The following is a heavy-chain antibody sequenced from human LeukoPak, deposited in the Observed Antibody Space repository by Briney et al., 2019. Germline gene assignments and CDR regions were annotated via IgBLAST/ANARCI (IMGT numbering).Heavy chain of an antibody. CDR1: GFTFNLAW. J-gene: IGHJ4*02. CDR3: VWSSTWDKRFYLDQ. Sequence: GGSLRLSCAGSGFTFNLAWMSWVRQAPGKGLEWVARIKTKADGPSEYATPVQGRFIISRDDSQNMVYLQMSSLRSDDTAVYYCVWSSTWDKRFYLDQWGQGTLVTVSS. V-gene: IGHV3-15*01. CDR2: IKTKADGPS. D-gene: IGHD6-6*01.